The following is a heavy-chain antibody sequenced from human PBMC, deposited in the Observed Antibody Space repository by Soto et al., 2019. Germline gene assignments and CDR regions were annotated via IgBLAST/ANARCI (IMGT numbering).Heavy chain of an antibody. J-gene: IGHJ4*02. Sequence: SETLSLTCTVSGGSISSSSYYWGWIRQPPGKGLEWIGSIYYSGSTYYNPSLKSRVTISVDTSKNQFSLKLSSVTAADTAVYYCANGGYYFDYWGQGTLVTVSS. CDR3: ANGGYYFDY. CDR2: IYYSGST. V-gene: IGHV4-39*01. CDR1: GGSISSSSYY. D-gene: IGHD4-17*01.